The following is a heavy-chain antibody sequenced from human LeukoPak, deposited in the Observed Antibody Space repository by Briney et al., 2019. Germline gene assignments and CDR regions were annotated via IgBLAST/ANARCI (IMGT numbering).Heavy chain of an antibody. CDR3: ARDSSGYYPREWSGAFDI. D-gene: IGHD3-22*01. Sequence: PGGSLRLSCAASGFTFSSYGMHWVRQAPGKGLEWVAFIRYDGSNKCYADSVKGRFTISRDNSKNTLYLQMNSLRAEDTAVYYCARDSSGYYPREWSGAFDIWGQGTMVTVSS. CDR2: IRYDGSNK. V-gene: IGHV3-30*02. J-gene: IGHJ3*02. CDR1: GFTFSSYG.